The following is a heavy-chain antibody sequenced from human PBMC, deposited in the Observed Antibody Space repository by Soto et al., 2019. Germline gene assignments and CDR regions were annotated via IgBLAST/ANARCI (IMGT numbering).Heavy chain of an antibody. CDR1: GGSFSGYY. J-gene: IGHJ5*02. CDR2: INHSGST. V-gene: IGHV4-34*01. D-gene: IGHD3-3*01. Sequence: ASETLSLTCAVYGGSFSGYYWSWIRQPPGKGLEWIGEINHSGSTNYNPSLKSRVTISVDTSKNQFSLKLSSVTAADTAVYYCARAPLTYYDFWSGYSWFDPWGQGTLVTVSS. CDR3: ARAPLTYYDFWSGYSWFDP.